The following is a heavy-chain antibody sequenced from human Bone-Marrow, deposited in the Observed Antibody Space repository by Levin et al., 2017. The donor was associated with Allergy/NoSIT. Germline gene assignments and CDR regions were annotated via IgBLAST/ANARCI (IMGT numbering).Heavy chain of an antibody. CDR2: IYDSGST. J-gene: IGHJ4*02. V-gene: IGHV4-59*01. Sequence: TSSETLSLTCTVSGDSISAYYWSWIRQPPGKGLEWIGYIYDSGSTDYNPSLKSRVTISKDTSKNQFFLRLTSVTAADTAVYYCARGRGGGYCTHGVCSDYWGQGTLVTVSS. D-gene: IGHD2-8*01. CDR3: ARGRGGGYCTHGVCSDY. CDR1: GDSISAYY.